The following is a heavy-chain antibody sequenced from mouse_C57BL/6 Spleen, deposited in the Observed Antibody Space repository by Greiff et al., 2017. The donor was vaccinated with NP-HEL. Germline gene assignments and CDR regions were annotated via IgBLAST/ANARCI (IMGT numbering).Heavy chain of an antibody. CDR1: GFTFSSYA. CDR3: TRGDYGKGGYWYFDV. CDR2: ISSGGDYI. J-gene: IGHJ1*03. D-gene: IGHD2-1*01. Sequence: EVKLVESGEGLVKPGGSLKLSCAASGFTFSSYAMSWVRQTPEKRLEWVAYISSGGDYIYYADTVKGRFTISRDNARNTLYLQMSSLKSEDTAMYYCTRGDYGKGGYWYFDVWGTGTTVTVSS. V-gene: IGHV5S21*01.